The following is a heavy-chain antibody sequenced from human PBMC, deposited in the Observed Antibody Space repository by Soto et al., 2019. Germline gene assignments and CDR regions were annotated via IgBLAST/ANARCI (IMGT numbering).Heavy chain of an antibody. D-gene: IGHD6-19*01. Sequence: GASVKVSCKASGGTFSSYAISWVRQAPGQGLEWMGGIIPIFGTANYAQKFQGRVTITADESTSTAYMELSSLRSEDTAVYYCARDYPGGSGWYGFDYWGQGTLVTVSS. CDR1: GGTFSSYA. J-gene: IGHJ4*02. V-gene: IGHV1-69*13. CDR3: ARDYPGGSGWYGFDY. CDR2: IIPIFGTA.